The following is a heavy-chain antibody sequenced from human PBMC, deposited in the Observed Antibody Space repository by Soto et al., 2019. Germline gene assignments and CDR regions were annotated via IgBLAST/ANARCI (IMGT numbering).Heavy chain of an antibody. V-gene: IGHV4-59*01. J-gene: IGHJ6*02. D-gene: IGHD4-4*01. CDR2: IYYSGST. CDR1: GGSISSYY. Sequence: SETLSLTCTVSGGSISSYYWSWIRQPPGKGLEWIGYIYYSGSTNYNPSLKSRVTISVDTSKNQFSLKLSSVTAADTAVYYCAGRSPGTVSYYYYGMDVWGQGTTVTVSS. CDR3: AGRSPGTVSYYYYGMDV.